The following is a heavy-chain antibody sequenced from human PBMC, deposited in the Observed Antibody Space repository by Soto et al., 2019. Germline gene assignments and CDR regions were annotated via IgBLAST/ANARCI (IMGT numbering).Heavy chain of an antibody. CDR3: ARDLRSSSRWDCSFDY. CDR1: GGSISSYY. CDR2: IYTSGST. D-gene: IGHD2-21*02. V-gene: IGHV4-4*07. Sequence: PSETLSLTCTVSGGSISSYYWSWIRQPAGKGLEWIGRIYTSGSTNYNPSLKSRVTMSVDTSKNQFSLKLSSETAADPAVDYCARDLRSSSRWDCSFDYWGRGTLVTAPQ. J-gene: IGHJ4*02.